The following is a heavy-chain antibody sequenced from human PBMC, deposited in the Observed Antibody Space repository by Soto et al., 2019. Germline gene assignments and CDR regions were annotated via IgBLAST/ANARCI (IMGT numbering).Heavy chain of an antibody. CDR1: GGTFSSYA. D-gene: IGHD6-19*01. V-gene: IGHV1-69*13. CDR3: AREGLGSGWYSAYGMDV. Sequence: SVKVSCKASGGTFSSYAISWVRQAPGQGLEWMGGIIPIFGTANYAQKFQGRVTITADESTSTAYMELSSLRSEDTAVYYGAREGLGSGWYSAYGMDVWGQGTTVTVSS. J-gene: IGHJ6*02. CDR2: IIPIFGTA.